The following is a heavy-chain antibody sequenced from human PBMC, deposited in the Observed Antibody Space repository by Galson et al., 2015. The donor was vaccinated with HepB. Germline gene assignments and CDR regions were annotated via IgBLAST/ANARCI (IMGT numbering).Heavy chain of an antibody. V-gene: IGHV3-21*01. J-gene: IGHJ4*02. CDR1: GFTFSSYS. Sequence: SLRLSCAASGFTFSSYSMNWVRQAPGKGLEWVSSISSSSSYIYYADSVKGRFTISRDNAKNLLYPQMNSLRAEDTAAYYCASAIEGYYDFWSGYYTGGRVLDYWGQGTLVTVSS. CDR2: ISSSSSYI. CDR3: ASAIEGYYDFWSGYYTGGRVLDY. D-gene: IGHD3-3*01.